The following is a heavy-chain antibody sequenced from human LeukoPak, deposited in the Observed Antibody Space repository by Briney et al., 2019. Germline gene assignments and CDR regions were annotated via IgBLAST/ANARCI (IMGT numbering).Heavy chain of an antibody. CDR1: GVSFSGYY. D-gene: IGHD2-2*01. V-gene: IGHV4-34*01. J-gene: IGHJ6*02. Sequence: PSETLSLTCAVYGVSFSGYYWSWIRQPPGKGLEWIGEINHSGSTNYNPSLKSRVTISVDTSKNQFSLKLSSVTAADTAVYYCARGTIVVVPAAHYYYYYGMDVWGQGTTVTVSS. CDR3: ARGTIVVVPAAHYYYYYGMDV. CDR2: INHSGST.